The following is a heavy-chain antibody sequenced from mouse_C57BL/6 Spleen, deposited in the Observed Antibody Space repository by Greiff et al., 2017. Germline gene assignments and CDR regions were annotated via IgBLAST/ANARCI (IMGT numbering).Heavy chain of an antibody. CDR1: GYTFTSYW. Sequence: VQLQQPGTELVKPGASVKLSCKASGYTFTSYWMHWVKQRPGQGLEWIGNINPSNGGTNYNEKFKSKDTLTVDKSSSTAYMQLSSLTSEDSAVYDCARYDGYQRYFDYWGQGTTLTVSS. J-gene: IGHJ2*01. CDR2: INPSNGGT. CDR3: ARYDGYQRYFDY. D-gene: IGHD2-3*01. V-gene: IGHV1-53*01.